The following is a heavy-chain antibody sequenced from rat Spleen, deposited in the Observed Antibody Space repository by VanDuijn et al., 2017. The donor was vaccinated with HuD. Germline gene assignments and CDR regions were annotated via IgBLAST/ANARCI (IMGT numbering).Heavy chain of an antibody. J-gene: IGHJ2*01. CDR1: GFSLMGYS. D-gene: IGHD3-1*01. V-gene: IGHV2-63*01. CDR3: TIHPRY. CDR2: MRLNGDT. Sequence: QVQLKESGPGLVQPSQTLSLTCTVSGFSLMGYSVHWVRQPPGKGLEWMGRMRLNGDTSYNSVLKSRLSISRDTSKNQVFLKMNSLQTDDTGTYYCTIHPRYWGQGVMVTVSS.